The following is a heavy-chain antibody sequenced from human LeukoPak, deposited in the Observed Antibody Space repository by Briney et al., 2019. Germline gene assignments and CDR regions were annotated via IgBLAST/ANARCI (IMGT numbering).Heavy chain of an antibody. J-gene: IGHJ4*02. D-gene: IGHD3-22*01. CDR3: AREQYYYDSSGYLTGPFDY. Sequence: GASAKVSCKASGYTFTGYSMHWVRQAPGQGLEWMGWINPNSGGTNYAQKFQGRVTMTRDTSISTAYMELSRLRSDDTAVYYCAREQYYYDSSGYLTGPFDYWGQGTLVTVSS. CDR1: GYTFTGYS. V-gene: IGHV1-2*02. CDR2: INPNSGGT.